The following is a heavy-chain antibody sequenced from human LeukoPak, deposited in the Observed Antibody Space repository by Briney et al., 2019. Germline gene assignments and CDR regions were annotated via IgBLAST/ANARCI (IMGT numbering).Heavy chain of an antibody. CDR1: GFTFSSYA. J-gene: IGHJ6*02. CDR3: ARIVRKAVSGYANYYYYGMDV. CDR2: ISSSSSTI. Sequence: GGSLRLSCAASGFTFSSYAMSWVRQAPGKGLEWVAYISSSSSTIYYADSVKGRFTISRDNAKNSLYLQMNSLRAEDTAVYYCARIVRKAVSGYANYYYYGMDVWGQGTTVTVSS. D-gene: IGHD3-22*01. V-gene: IGHV3-48*01.